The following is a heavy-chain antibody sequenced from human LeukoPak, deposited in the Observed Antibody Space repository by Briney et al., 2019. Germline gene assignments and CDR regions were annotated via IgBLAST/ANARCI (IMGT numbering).Heavy chain of an antibody. Sequence: GGSLRLSCAASGFTFSSYSMNWVRQAPGKGLEWVSYISSSSTIYYADSVRGRFTISRDNAKNSLYLQMNSLRAEDTAVYYCAAETIYYYYMDVWGKGTTVTVSS. CDR2: ISSSSTI. CDR3: AAETIYYYYMDV. V-gene: IGHV3-48*01. J-gene: IGHJ6*03. D-gene: IGHD4-11*01. CDR1: GFTFSSYS.